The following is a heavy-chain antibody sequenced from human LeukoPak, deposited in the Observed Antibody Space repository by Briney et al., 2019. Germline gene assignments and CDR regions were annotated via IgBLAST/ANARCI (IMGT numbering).Heavy chain of an antibody. CDR3: ARVQSGDPPRQFDY. D-gene: IGHD5-12*01. CDR1: GYSISSGYY. J-gene: IGHJ4*02. CDR2: IYHSGST. V-gene: IGHV4-38-2*01. Sequence: PSETLSLTCAVSGYSISSGYYWGWIGQPPGKGLEWIGSIYHSGSTYYNPSLKSRVTISVDTSKNQFSLKLSSVTAADTAVYYCARVQSGDPPRQFDYWGQGTLVTVSS.